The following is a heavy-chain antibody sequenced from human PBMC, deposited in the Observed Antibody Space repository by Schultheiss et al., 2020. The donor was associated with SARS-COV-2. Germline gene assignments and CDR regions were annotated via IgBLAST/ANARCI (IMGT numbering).Heavy chain of an antibody. CDR3: AKTPPRDYDSSIDY. D-gene: IGHD3-22*01. J-gene: IGHJ4*02. CDR2: IYSGGST. V-gene: IGHV3-66*01. CDR1: GFTFSSYS. Sequence: GESLKISCAASGFTFSSYSMNWVRQAPGKGLEWVSVIYSGGSTYYADSVKGRFTISRDNSKNTLYLQMNSLRAEDTAVYYCAKTPPRDYDSSIDYWGQGTLVTVSS.